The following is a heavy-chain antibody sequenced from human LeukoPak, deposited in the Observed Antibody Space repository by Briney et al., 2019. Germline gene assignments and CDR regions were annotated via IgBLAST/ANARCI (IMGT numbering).Heavy chain of an antibody. Sequence: GGSLRLSCAASGFTFSILDMSWVRQAPGKGLEWVSAISGSGGSTYYAGSVKGRFTISRDNSKNTLYLQMNSLRAEDTAVYYCAQSSDYYGSGNYPLSYYYYSGMDVWGQGTTVTVSS. V-gene: IGHV3-23*01. CDR3: AQSSDYYGSGNYPLSYYYYSGMDV. CDR1: GFTFSILD. CDR2: ISGSGGST. J-gene: IGHJ6*02. D-gene: IGHD3-10*01.